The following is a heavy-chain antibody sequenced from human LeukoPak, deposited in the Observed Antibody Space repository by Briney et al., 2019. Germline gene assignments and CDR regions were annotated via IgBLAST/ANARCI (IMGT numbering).Heavy chain of an antibody. CDR1: GYTFTGYY. CDR3: ARDPNSSGASFDY. CDR2: INPNSGGT. V-gene: IGHV1-2*02. D-gene: IGHD6-19*01. Sequence: ASVKVSCKASGYTFTGYYMHWVRQAPGQGLEWMGWINPNSGGTNYAQKFQGRVTMTRDTPISTAYMELSRLRSDDTAVYYCARDPNSSGASFDYWGQGTLVTVSS. J-gene: IGHJ4*02.